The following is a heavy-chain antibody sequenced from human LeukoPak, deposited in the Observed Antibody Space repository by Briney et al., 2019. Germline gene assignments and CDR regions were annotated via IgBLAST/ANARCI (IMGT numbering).Heavy chain of an antibody. CDR3: ARVRGYDNYYYYGMDV. D-gene: IGHD5-12*01. V-gene: IGHV4-34*01. CDR2: INHSGST. J-gene: IGHJ6*02. Sequence: PSETLSLTCAVYGGSFSGYYWSWIRQPPGKGLEWIGEINHSGSTNYNPSLKSRVTISLDTSKNQFSLKLSSVTAADTAVYYCARVRGYDNYYYYGMDVWGQGTTVTVSS. CDR1: GGSFSGYY.